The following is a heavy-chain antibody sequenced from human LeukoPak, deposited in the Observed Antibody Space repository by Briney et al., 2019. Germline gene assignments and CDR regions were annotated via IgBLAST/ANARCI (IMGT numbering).Heavy chain of an antibody. CDR3: ARSEYSYYGMDV. V-gene: IGHV4-59*01. J-gene: IGHJ6*02. CDR2: IYYSGST. Sequence: SETLSLTCTVSGGSISSYYWSWIRQLPGKGLEWIGYIYYSGSTNYNPSLKSRVTISVDTSKNQFSLKLSSVTAADTAVYYCARSEYSYYGMDVWGQGTTVTVSS. CDR1: GGSISSYY.